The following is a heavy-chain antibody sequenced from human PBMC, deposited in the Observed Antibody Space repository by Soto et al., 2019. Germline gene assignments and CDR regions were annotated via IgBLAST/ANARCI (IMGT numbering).Heavy chain of an antibody. Sequence: QVHLVQSGAEVKKPGASVKVSCKGSGYDFTTYGITWVRQAPGKGLEWMAWISAHNGNTDYAQKLQGRVTVTRNTSTSTAYMELTSLRSDDTAMYYCARGTYGDYWGQGALVTVSS. D-gene: IGHD4-17*01. CDR1: GYDFTTYG. CDR2: ISAHNGNT. J-gene: IGHJ4*02. CDR3: ARGTYGDY. V-gene: IGHV1-18*01.